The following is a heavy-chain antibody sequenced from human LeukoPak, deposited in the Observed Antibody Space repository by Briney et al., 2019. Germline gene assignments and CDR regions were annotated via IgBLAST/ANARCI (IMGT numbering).Heavy chain of an antibody. CDR3: ARVRGAYCSGGSCPPDY. CDR2: ISAYNGNT. J-gene: IGHJ4*02. CDR1: GYTFTSYG. V-gene: IGHV1-18*01. Sequence: ASVKVSCKASGYTFTSYGISWVRQAPGQGLEWMGWISAYNGNTNYAQKLQGRVTMTTDTSTSTAYMELRSLRSDDTAVYYCARVRGAYCSGGSCPPDYWGQGTLVTVSS. D-gene: IGHD2-15*01.